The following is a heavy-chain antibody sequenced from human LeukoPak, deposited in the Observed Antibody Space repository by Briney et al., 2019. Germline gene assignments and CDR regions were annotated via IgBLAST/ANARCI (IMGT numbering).Heavy chain of an antibody. CDR2: FDPEDGET. CDR1: GYTLTELS. D-gene: IGHD2-2*01. Sequence: ASVKVSCKASGYTLTELSMHWVRQAPGKGLEWMGGFDPEDGETIYAQKFQGRVTMTEDTSTDTAYMELSSLRSEDTAVYYCATAYCSSTSCYGSFDYWGQGTLVTVSS. V-gene: IGHV1-24*01. J-gene: IGHJ4*02. CDR3: ATAYCSSTSCYGSFDY.